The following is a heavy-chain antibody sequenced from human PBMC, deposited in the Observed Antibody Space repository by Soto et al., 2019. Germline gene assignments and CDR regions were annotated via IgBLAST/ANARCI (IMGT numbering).Heavy chain of an antibody. J-gene: IGHJ3*02. CDR3: ARYRIHSSRSDAFDI. V-gene: IGHV1-18*01. D-gene: IGHD6-13*01. Sequence: ASVKVSCKASGYTFTSYGISWVRQAPGQGLEWMGWISAYNGNTNYAQKLQGRVTMTTDTSTSTAYMELRSLRSDDTAVYYCARYRIHSSRSDAFDIWGQGTMVTVSS. CDR1: GYTFTSYG. CDR2: ISAYNGNT.